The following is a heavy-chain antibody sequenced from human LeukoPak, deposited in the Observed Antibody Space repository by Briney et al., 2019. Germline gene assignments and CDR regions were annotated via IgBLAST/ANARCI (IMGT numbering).Heavy chain of an antibody. V-gene: IGHV3-73*01. CDR3: SRADDYDDYERHFQD. Sequence: GASLKLSCAASGFTLSGSAMHWVRQASGRGLEWVGRIRSKTKSYATAYVASVKGRFSVSRDDSKNTAYLQMNSLKTEDTGVYYCSRADDYDDYERHFQDWGQGTLVTVSS. D-gene: IGHD4-17*01. J-gene: IGHJ1*01. CDR1: GFTLSGSA. CDR2: IRSKTKSYAT.